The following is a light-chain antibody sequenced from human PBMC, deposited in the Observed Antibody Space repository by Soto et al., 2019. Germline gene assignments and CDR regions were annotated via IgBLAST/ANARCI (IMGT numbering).Light chain of an antibody. J-gene: IGKJ5*01. CDR2: GAS. Sequence: EIVMTQSPATLSVSPGERATLSCRASQSVSSNLAWYQQKPGQAPRLLIYGASSRATGIPVRFCGSGSGTEFTLTISSLQSEDFAVYYCQQYYTWPLTFGQGTRLEIK. CDR3: QQYYTWPLT. CDR1: QSVSSN. V-gene: IGKV3-15*01.